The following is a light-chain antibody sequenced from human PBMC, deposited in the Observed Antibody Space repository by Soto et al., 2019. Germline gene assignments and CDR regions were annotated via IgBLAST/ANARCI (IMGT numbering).Light chain of an antibody. CDR3: QQYNNWPPWT. CDR1: QSVSSN. J-gene: IGKJ1*01. V-gene: IGKV3-15*01. Sequence: EIVMTQSPATLSVSPGERATLSCRASQSVSSNLAWYQQKPGQAPRLLIYGASTRATGIPVRFSGSGSGTEFTLTISSLQSEDFAVYSCQQYNNWPPWTFGQGTKVKIK. CDR2: GAS.